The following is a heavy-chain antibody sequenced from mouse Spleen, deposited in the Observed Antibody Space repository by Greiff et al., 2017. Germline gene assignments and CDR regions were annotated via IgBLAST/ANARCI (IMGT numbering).Heavy chain of an antibody. CDR2: IKPYNGDT. J-gene: IGHJ1*01. D-gene: IGHD1-1*01. V-gene: IGHV1-20*01. CDR3: ARDNYYGSSYWYFDV. Sequence: EVQLQQSGPELVKPGDSVKISCKASGYSFTGYFMNWVMQSHGKSLEWIGRIKPYNGDTFYNQKFKGKATLTVDKSSSTAHMELRSLTSEDSAVYYCARDNYYGSSYWYFDVWGAGTTVTVSS. CDR1: GYSFTGYF.